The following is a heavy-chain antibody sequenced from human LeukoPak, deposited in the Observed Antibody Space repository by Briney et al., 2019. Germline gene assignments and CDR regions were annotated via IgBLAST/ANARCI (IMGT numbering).Heavy chain of an antibody. Sequence: GGSLRLSCAASGFTFSSYAMSWVRQAPGKGLEWVSGTSTSGGSTYYADSVKGRFTISRDNSKNTLPLQMTSLRAEDTAVYYCATARGGYWGQGTLVTVAS. CDR3: ATARGGY. CDR2: TSTSGGST. V-gene: IGHV3-23*01. CDR1: GFTFSSYA. J-gene: IGHJ4*02. D-gene: IGHD2-15*01.